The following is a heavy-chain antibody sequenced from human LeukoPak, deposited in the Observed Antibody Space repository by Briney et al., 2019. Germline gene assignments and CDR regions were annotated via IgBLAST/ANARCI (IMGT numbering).Heavy chain of an antibody. J-gene: IGHJ4*02. CDR3: ARQWDESTVVTPVRD. CDR2: IYHSGST. V-gene: IGHV4-39*01. Sequence: SETLSLTCTVSGGSISSGSYYWSWIRQPTGKGLEWIGYIYHSGSTYCSPSLRSRVTISVDTSKNQFSLKLSSVTAADTAVYYCARQWDESTVVTPVRDWGQGTLVTVSS. D-gene: IGHD4-23*01. CDR1: GGSISSGSYY.